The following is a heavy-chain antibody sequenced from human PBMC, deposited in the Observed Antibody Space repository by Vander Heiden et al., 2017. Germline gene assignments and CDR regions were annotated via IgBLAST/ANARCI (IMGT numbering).Heavy chain of an antibody. J-gene: IGHJ3*02. CDR2: MSGPGRAT. Sequence: EVRLLESGGGLVQPGGSLRRSCAACGFPFSNYAMGWVRQNPGKGLEWVSTMSGPGRATYYADSGRFTISRDNSENMVFLQMNSLGAEDTAVYYCGKAGLVRGSNFHSDAFDMWGQGTKVTVSS. CDR1: GFPFSNYA. CDR3: GKAGLVRGSNFHSDAFDM. V-gene: IGHV3-23*01. D-gene: IGHD3-10*01.